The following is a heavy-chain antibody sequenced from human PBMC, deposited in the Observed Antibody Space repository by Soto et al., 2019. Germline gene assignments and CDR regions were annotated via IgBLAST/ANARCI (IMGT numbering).Heavy chain of an antibody. J-gene: IGHJ6*02. CDR3: AIVSLSLHAEKYMAG. Sequence: SVQLSCKASGGPFSSYAISWVRQAPGQGLEWMGGIIPIFGTANYAQKFQGRVTITADESTSTAYMELSSLRSEDTAVYYCAIVSLSLHAEKYMAGWGQGTTVPVSS. D-gene: IGHD3-10*01. CDR2: IIPIFGTA. CDR1: GGPFSSYA. V-gene: IGHV1-69*13.